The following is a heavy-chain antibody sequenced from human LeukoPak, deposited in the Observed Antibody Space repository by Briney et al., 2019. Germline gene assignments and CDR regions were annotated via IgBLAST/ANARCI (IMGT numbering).Heavy chain of an antibody. V-gene: IGHV3-30-3*01. CDR2: ISYDGSNK. CDR3: ARGAHCSGGSCYSWDYYGMDV. J-gene: IGHJ6*02. Sequence: GRSLRLSCAASGFTFSSYAMHWVRQAPGKGVEWVAVISYDGSNKYYADSVKGRFTISRDNSKNTLYLQMNSLRAEDTAVYYCARGAHCSGGSCYSWDYYGMDVWGQGTTVTVSS. CDR1: GFTFSSYA. D-gene: IGHD2-15*01.